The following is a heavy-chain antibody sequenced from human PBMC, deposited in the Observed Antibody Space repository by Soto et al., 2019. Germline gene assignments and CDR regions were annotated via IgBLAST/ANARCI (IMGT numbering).Heavy chain of an antibody. CDR2: ISAYNANA. V-gene: IGHV1-18*01. J-gene: IGHJ4*02. CDR3: ARDNSYFDY. Sequence: QIQLLQSGAEVKKPGASVKVTCKASGYTFRNFGIIWVRQAPGQGLEWMGWISAYNANANYAQKFQGRLTMTADTSTSTAYMELRSLRSEDTAVYDCARDNSYFDYWGQGTLVTVSS. CDR1: GYTFRNFG.